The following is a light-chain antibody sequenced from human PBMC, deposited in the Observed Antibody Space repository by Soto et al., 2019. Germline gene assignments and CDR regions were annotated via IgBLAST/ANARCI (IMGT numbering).Light chain of an antibody. CDR2: EVN. CDR3: TSYAGGNNV. V-gene: IGLV2-8*01. Sequence: QSALTQPPSASGSPGQSATISCTGTSSDVGGYHYVSWYQQHPGKVPKLTIYEVNKRPSGVPDRFSGSKSGNTASLTVSGLQAEDEADYYCTSYAGGNNVFGTGTKVTVL. CDR1: SSDVGGYHY. J-gene: IGLJ1*01.